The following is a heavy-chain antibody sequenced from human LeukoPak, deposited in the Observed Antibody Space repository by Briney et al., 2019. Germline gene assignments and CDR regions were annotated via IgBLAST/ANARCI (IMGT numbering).Heavy chain of an antibody. Sequence: SGPTLVKPTQTLTLTCPFSGFSLKTSGVGVGWVRQPPGKALEWLALIYWGDNKPYSPSLRSRLTITKDTSKNQVVLTITNMDPVDTGTYYCVRSTGIAVPFDYWGQGTLVTVSS. CDR3: VRSTGIAVPFDY. D-gene: IGHD6-19*01. CDR2: IYWGDNK. V-gene: IGHV2-5*04. CDR1: GFSLKTSGVG. J-gene: IGHJ4*02.